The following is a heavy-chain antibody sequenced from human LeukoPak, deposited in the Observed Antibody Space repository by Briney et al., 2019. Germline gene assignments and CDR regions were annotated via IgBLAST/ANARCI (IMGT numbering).Heavy chain of an antibody. CDR1: GYSISSGYY. D-gene: IGHD3-3*01. Sequence: SETLSLTCTVSGYSISSGYYWGWIRQPPEKGLEWIGSIYHSGITYYNPSLKSRVTISVDTSKNQFSLRLSSVTAADTAVYYCARRAHYDFRSGYITRDWFDPWGQGTLVTVSS. J-gene: IGHJ5*02. V-gene: IGHV4-38-2*02. CDR3: ARRAHYDFRSGYITRDWFDP. CDR2: IYHSGIT.